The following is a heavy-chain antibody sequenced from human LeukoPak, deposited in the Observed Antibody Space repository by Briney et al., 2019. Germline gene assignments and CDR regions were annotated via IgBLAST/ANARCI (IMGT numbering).Heavy chain of an antibody. CDR3: AKDHGSGYDLDVPFDY. CDR2: ISGSGGST. Sequence: GGSLRLSCAASGFTFSSYAMSWVRQAPGKGLEWVSAISGSGGSTYYADSVKGRFTISRDNSKNTLYLQMNSLRAEDTAVYYCAKDHGSGYDLDVPFDYWGRGTLVTVSS. CDR1: GFTFSSYA. J-gene: IGHJ4*02. V-gene: IGHV3-23*01. D-gene: IGHD5-12*01.